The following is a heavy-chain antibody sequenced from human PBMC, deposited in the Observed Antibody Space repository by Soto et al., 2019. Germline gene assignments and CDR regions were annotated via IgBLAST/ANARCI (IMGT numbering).Heavy chain of an antibody. J-gene: IGHJ5*02. Sequence: SETLSLTCTVSGGSISSSSYYWGWIRQPPGKGLEWIGSIYYSGSTYYNPSLKSRVTISVDTSKNQFSLKLSSVTAADTAVYYCARLRRLFDPWGQGTLVTVSS. CDR3: ARLRRLFDP. V-gene: IGHV4-39*01. CDR2: IYYSGST. CDR1: GGSISSSSYY.